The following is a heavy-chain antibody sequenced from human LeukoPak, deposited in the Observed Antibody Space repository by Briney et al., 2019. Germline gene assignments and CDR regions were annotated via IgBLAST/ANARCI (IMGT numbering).Heavy chain of an antibody. CDR3: ARSTPSIAESSAFDI. Sequence: GESLKISCKGSGYSFTSYWIGWVRQMPGKGLEWMGIIYPGDSDTRYSPSFQGQVTISADKSISTAYLQWSSLKASDTAMYCCARSTPSIAESSAFDIWGQGTMVTVSS. V-gene: IGHV5-51*01. D-gene: IGHD6-6*01. CDR1: GYSFTSYW. CDR2: IYPGDSDT. J-gene: IGHJ3*02.